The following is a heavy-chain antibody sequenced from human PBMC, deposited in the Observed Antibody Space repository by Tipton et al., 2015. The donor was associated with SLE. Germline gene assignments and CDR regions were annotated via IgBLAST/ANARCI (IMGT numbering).Heavy chain of an antibody. CDR2: ISGSGDTT. J-gene: IGHJ4*02. D-gene: IGHD6-19*01. Sequence: LSLTCTVSGGSISSGGYYWTWVRQAPGKGLEWVSAISGSGDTTYYADSVKGRFAISRDNSKNTLYLQMSSLRVEDTALYYCAKDCSFWGQGTLVTVSS. CDR1: GGSISSGGYY. CDR3: AKDCSF. V-gene: IGHV3-23*01.